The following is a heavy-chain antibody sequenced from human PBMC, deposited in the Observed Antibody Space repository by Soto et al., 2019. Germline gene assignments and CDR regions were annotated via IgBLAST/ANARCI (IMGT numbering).Heavy chain of an antibody. Sequence: SETLSLTCTVSGGSISSYYWSWIRQPPGKGLEWIGYIYYSGSTNYNPSLKSRVTISVDTSKNQFSLKLSSVTAADTAVYYCARKMREAAIFDPWGQGTLVTVSS. CDR2: IYYSGST. V-gene: IGHV4-59*01. CDR3: ARKMREAAIFDP. J-gene: IGHJ5*02. D-gene: IGHD1-26*01. CDR1: GGSISSYY.